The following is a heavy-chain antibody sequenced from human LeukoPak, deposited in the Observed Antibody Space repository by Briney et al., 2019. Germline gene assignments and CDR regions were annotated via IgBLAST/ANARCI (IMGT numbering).Heavy chain of an antibody. CDR3: ARTQISNWSNDAFSI. CDR1: GDSISSGGYS. V-gene: IGHV4-31*03. CDR2: IYYTGSA. Sequence: SQTLSLTCTVSGDSISSGGYSWTWIRQHPGKGLEWIGYIYYTGSAYYNPSLKSRLSISIDTSKNQFSLRLSSVTAADTAVYYCARTQISNWSNDAFSIWGQGTTVTVSS. J-gene: IGHJ3*02. D-gene: IGHD6-13*01.